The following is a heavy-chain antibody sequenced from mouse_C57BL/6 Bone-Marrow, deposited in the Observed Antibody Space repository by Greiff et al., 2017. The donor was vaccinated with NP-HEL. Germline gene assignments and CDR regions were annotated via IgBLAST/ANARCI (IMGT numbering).Heavy chain of an antibody. Sequence: QVQLQQSGPGLVQPSQSLSITCTVSGFSLTSYGVHWVRQSPGKGLEWLGVIWSGGSTDYNAAFISRLSISKDNSKSQVFFKMNSLQADDTAIYYCARKCYGNRGGFAYWGQGTLVTVSA. J-gene: IGHJ3*01. CDR2: IWSGGST. V-gene: IGHV2-2*01. D-gene: IGHD2-1*01. CDR1: GFSLTSYG. CDR3: ARKCYGNRGGFAY.